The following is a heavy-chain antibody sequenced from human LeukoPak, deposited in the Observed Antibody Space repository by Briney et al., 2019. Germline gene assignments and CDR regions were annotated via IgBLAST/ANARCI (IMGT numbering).Heavy chain of an antibody. CDR1: GGSIRSYY. D-gene: IGHD3-10*01. J-gene: IGHJ3*02. V-gene: IGHV4-59*01. CDR2: IYYSGST. Sequence: SETLSLTCTVCGGSIRSYYWSWLREPPGKGLEWIGYIYYSGSTNYNPSLKSRVTISVDTSKTQFSLKISSVTAADTAVYYCARCIRITPNDAFDIWGQGTMVTVSS. CDR3: ARCIRITPNDAFDI.